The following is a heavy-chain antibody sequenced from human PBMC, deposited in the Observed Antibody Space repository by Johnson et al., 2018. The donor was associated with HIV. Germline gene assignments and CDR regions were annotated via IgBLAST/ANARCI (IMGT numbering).Heavy chain of an antibody. J-gene: IGHJ3*02. Sequence: QVQLVESGGGVVQPEKSLRLSCAASGFTFSSYALHWVRQAPGKGLEWVAVISYDANNKYYADAVKGRFTISRDNSKNTLYLQMNSLKTEDTAVYYCTTDLASDAFDIWGQGTMVTVSS. V-gene: IGHV3-30*04. CDR2: ISYDANNK. CDR3: TTDLASDAFDI. CDR1: GFTFSSYA.